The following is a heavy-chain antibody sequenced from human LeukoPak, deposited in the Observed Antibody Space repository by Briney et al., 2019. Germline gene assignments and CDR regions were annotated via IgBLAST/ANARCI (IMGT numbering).Heavy chain of an antibody. CDR1: GFTFSSFG. J-gene: IGHJ5*02. CDR3: ARSSVAVADPNWFDP. V-gene: IGHV3-30*03. Sequence: GRSLRLSCAASGFTFSSFGMHWVRQTPGKGLEWVAVVSSDGNNKYYTDSVRGRFTISRDSSKNTLYLQMNSLRAEDTAAYYCARSSVAVADPNWFDPWGQGTLVTVSS. CDR2: VSSDGNNK. D-gene: IGHD6-19*01.